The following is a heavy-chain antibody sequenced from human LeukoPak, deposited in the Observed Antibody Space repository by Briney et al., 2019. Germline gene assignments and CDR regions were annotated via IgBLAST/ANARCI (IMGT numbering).Heavy chain of an antibody. CDR2: IYTSGST. V-gene: IGHV4-4*07. D-gene: IGHD4-11*01. Sequence: SETLSLTCTVSGGSISSYYWSWIRQPAGKGLEWIGRIYTSGSTNYNPSLKSRVTMSVDTSKNQFSLKLSSVTAADTAVYYCARDLSRRDSNSFFFYDYFMDVWGKGTTVTVSS. CDR3: ARDLSRRDSNSFFFYDYFMDV. J-gene: IGHJ6*03. CDR1: GGSISSYY.